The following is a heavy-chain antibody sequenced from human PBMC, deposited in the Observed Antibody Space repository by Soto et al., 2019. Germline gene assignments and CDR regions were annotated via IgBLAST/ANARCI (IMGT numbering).Heavy chain of an antibody. V-gene: IGHV4-39*01. CDR2: IYYSGST. D-gene: IGHD3-16*01. CDR1: GGSISSSSYY. Sequence: PSETLSVTCTVAGGSISSSSYYCGWIRQPPGKGLEWIGSIYYSGSTYYNPSLKSRVTISVDTSKNQFSLKQSSVTAADTAVYYWAKLTGTFLGEALDSWGQGTLVNV. J-gene: IGHJ4*02. CDR3: AKLTGTFLGEALDS.